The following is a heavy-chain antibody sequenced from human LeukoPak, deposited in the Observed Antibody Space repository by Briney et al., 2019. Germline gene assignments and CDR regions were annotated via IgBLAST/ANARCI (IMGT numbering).Heavy chain of an antibody. J-gene: IGHJ4*02. CDR1: GGSISSYY. CDR3: ARGWFGEFTVDY. CDR2: IYYTGST. D-gene: IGHD3-10*01. V-gene: IGHV4-59*01. Sequence: SETLSLTCTVSGGSISSYYWNWIRLPPGKGLEWIGYIYYTGSTNYNPSLQSRVTISGDTSKKQFSLKLTSLTAADTAVYYCARGWFGEFTVDYWGQGTLVTVSS.